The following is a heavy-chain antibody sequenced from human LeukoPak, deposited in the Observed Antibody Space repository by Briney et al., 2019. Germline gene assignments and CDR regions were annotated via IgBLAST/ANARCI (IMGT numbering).Heavy chain of an antibody. Sequence: PGGSLRLSCAASGFTFSSYGMHWVRQAPGKGLEWVAFIRYDGSNKYYADSVKGRFTISRDNSKNTLYLQMNGLRAEDTAVYYCAKDGPNLPYYHDSSGQNFDYWGQGTLVTVSS. D-gene: IGHD3-22*01. V-gene: IGHV3-30*02. CDR1: GFTFSSYG. CDR2: IRYDGSNK. CDR3: AKDGPNLPYYHDSSGQNFDY. J-gene: IGHJ4*02.